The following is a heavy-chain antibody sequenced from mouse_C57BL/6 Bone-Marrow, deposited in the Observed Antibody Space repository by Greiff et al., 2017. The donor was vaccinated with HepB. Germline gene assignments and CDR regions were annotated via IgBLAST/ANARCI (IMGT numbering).Heavy chain of an antibody. D-gene: IGHD3-3*01. J-gene: IGHJ4*01. CDR2: IYPRDGST. Sequence: QVQLKESGPELVKPGASVKLSCKASGYTFTSYDINWVKQRPGQGLEWIGWIYPRDGSTKYNEKFKGKATLTVDTSSSTAYMELHSLTSEDSAVYFCAKEGQGPYYAMDYWGQGTSVTVSS. V-gene: IGHV1-85*01. CDR3: AKEGQGPYYAMDY. CDR1: GYTFTSYD.